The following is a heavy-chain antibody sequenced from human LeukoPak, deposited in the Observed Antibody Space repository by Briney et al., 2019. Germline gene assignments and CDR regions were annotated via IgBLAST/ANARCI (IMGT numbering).Heavy chain of an antibody. Sequence: SETLSLTCAVYGGSFSGYYWSWIRQPPGKGLERIGEINHSGSTNYNPSLKSRVTISVDTSKNQFSLKLSSVTAADTAVYYCARGRNYDYVWGSYRYYFDYWGQGTLVTVSS. V-gene: IGHV4-34*01. CDR1: GGSFSGYY. D-gene: IGHD3-16*02. CDR2: INHSGST. CDR3: ARGRNYDYVWGSYRYYFDY. J-gene: IGHJ4*02.